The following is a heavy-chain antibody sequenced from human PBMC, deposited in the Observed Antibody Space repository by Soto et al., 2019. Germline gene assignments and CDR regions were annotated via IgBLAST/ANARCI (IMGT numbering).Heavy chain of an antibody. Sequence: SETLSITCTVSGGSISSGGYYWSWIRQHPGKGLEWIGYIYYSGSTYYNPSLKSRVTISVDTSKNQFSLKLSSVTAADTAVYYCARDKAVTLRGDYYYYMDVCGKGTTVPVS. CDR3: ARDKAVTLRGDYYYYMDV. CDR1: GGSISSGGYY. CDR2: IYYSGST. D-gene: IGHD4-17*01. J-gene: IGHJ6*03. V-gene: IGHV4-31*03.